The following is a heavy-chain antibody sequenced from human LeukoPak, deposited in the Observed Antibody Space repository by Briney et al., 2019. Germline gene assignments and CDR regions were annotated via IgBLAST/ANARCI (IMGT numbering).Heavy chain of an antibody. V-gene: IGHV3-23*01. Sequence: GGSLRLSCAASGFTFSSYAMSWVRQAPGKGLEWVSAISGSGASTYYADSVKGRFTISRDNSKSTLYLQMNSLRAEDTAVYYCAKGYSSGWYGLFDYWGQGILVSVSS. D-gene: IGHD6-19*01. J-gene: IGHJ4*02. CDR2: ISGSGAST. CDR1: GFTFSSYA. CDR3: AKGYSSGWYGLFDY.